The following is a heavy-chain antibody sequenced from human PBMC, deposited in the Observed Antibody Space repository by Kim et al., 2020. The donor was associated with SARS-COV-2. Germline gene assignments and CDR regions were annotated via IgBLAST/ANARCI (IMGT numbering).Heavy chain of an antibody. CDR3: AVGIWARDMVRGVITWFDP. CDR1: GYTFTNYA. V-gene: IGHV7-4-1*02. J-gene: IGHJ5*02. D-gene: IGHD3-10*01. CDR2: INTNTGNP. Sequence: ASVKVSCKASGYTFTNYAMNWVRQAPGQGLEWMGWINTNTGNPTYAQGFTGRFVFSLDTSVSTAYLHISSLKAEDTAVYYCAVGIWARDMVRGVITWFDPWGQGTLVTVSS.